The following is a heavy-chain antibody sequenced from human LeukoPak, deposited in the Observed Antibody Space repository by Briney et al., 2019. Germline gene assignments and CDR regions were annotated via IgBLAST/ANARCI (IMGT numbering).Heavy chain of an antibody. D-gene: IGHD3-16*01. CDR1: GGSISSSSYY. V-gene: IGHV4-39*07. J-gene: IGHJ4*02. Sequence: SETLSLTCTVSGGSISSSSYYWGWIRQPPGKGLEWIALLHYGVTTYYSPSLKSRVTMSVGRSNNEFSLTLNSVTAADTAVYWCVRGRGDSWGQGTLVTVSS. CDR2: LHYGVTT. CDR3: VRGRGDS.